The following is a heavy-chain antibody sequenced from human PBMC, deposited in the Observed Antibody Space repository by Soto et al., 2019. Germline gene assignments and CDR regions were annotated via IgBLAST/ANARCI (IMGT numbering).Heavy chain of an antibody. CDR3: ARGGSDNDFYYYYYMDV. CDR2: INAGNGNT. D-gene: IGHD3-3*01. J-gene: IGHJ6*03. V-gene: IGHV1-3*01. CDR1: GYTFTSNA. Sequence: ASVKVSCKASGYTFTSNAMHWVRQAPGQRLEWMGWINAGNGNTKYSQKFQGRVTITRDTSASTAYMELSSLRSEDTAVYYCARGGSDNDFYYYYYMDVWGKGTTVTVSS.